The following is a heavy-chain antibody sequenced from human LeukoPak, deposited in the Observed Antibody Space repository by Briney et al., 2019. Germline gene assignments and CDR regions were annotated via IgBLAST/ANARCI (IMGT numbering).Heavy chain of an antibody. D-gene: IGHD6-13*01. V-gene: IGHV3-21*01. CDR2: ISSSSSYI. Sequence: GGSLRLSCAASGFTFSSYSMNWVRQAPGKGLGWVSSISSSSSYIYYADSVKGRFTISRDNAKNSLYLQMNSLRAEDTAVYYCASTLEPIIAAAGTYYYYGMDVWGQGTTVTVSS. CDR3: ASTLEPIIAAAGTYYYYGMDV. CDR1: GFTFSSYS. J-gene: IGHJ6*02.